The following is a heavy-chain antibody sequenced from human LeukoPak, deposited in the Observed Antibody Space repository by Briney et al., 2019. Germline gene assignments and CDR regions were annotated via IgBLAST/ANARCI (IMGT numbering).Heavy chain of an antibody. J-gene: IGHJ4*02. CDR2: IKQDGSEK. CDR3: ARVRGSSSWYGMNFDY. Sequence: GGSLRLSCAASGFTFSSYWMSWVRQAPGKGLEWVANIKQDGSEKYYVDSAKGRFTISRDNAKNSLYLQMNSLRAEDTAVYYCARVRGSSSWYGMNFDYWGQGTLVTVSS. CDR1: GFTFSSYW. V-gene: IGHV3-7*01. D-gene: IGHD6-13*01.